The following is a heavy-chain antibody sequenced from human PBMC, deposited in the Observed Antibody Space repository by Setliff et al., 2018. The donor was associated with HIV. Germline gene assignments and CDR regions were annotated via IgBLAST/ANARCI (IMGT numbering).Heavy chain of an antibody. D-gene: IGHD6-6*01. CDR3: ARVPPEYSSSSQAFDI. Sequence: SETLSLTCTVSGGSISSTTYWGWIRQSPGAGLEWIGSIYYSGRTYYNPSLKSRLTMSVDTSRNQFSLDLTSVTAADTAVYYCARVPPEYSSSSQAFDIWGQGTKVTVSS. CDR1: GGSISSTTY. V-gene: IGHV4-39*07. CDR2: IYYSGRT. J-gene: IGHJ3*02.